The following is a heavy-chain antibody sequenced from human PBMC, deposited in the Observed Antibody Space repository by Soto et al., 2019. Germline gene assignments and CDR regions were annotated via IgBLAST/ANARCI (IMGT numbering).Heavy chain of an antibody. CDR1: GYSISTYY. V-gene: IGHV4-59*12. Sequence: PSETLSSTFTVTGYSISTYYWSWIQQPPGKGQEWIGYIYYSGSTNYSPSLKSRVTISVDTPRKQFSLTLSSVTAADTAEYYSATIPDYWGQGILLTVSS. CDR3: ATIPDY. J-gene: IGHJ4*02. D-gene: IGHD2-2*02. CDR2: IYYSGST.